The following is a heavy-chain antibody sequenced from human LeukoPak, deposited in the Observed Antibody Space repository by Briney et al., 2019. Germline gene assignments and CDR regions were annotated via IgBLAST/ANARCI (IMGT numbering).Heavy chain of an antibody. CDR2: TYSGGST. J-gene: IGHJ4*02. V-gene: IGHV3-66*01. Sequence: GGSLRLSCAASGFTVSSKYMSWVRQAPGKGLEWVSVTYSGGSTYYADSVKGRFTISRDNSKNMLFLQMNSLRAEDTAVYYCARFYDSSGYLDYWGQGTLVTVSS. D-gene: IGHD3-22*01. CDR3: ARFYDSSGYLDY. CDR1: GFTVSSKY.